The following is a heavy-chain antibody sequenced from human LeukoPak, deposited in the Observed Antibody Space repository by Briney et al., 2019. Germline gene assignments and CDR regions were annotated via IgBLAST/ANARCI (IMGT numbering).Heavy chain of an antibody. CDR3: ASKGGYDHH. Sequence: PGGSLRLSCVTSGFTFSSHWMSWVRQAPGKGLEWVANVNQDGGAKFYVDSVKGRFTISRDNAKNSLYLQMTSLRVEDTAVYFCASKGGYDHHWGQGTLVTVSS. D-gene: IGHD5-12*01. CDR1: GFTFSSHW. J-gene: IGHJ4*02. V-gene: IGHV3-7*01. CDR2: VNQDGGAK.